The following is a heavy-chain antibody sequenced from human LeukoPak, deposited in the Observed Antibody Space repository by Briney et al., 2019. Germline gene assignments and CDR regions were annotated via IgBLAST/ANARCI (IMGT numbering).Heavy chain of an antibody. J-gene: IGHJ4*02. V-gene: IGHV1-18*01. CDR1: GYTFTSYG. CDR3: AVITGTNFDY. Sequence: ASVKVSCKASGYTFTSYGISWVRQAPGQGLEWMGWISAYNGNTNYAQKLQGRVTMTRDTSTSTVYMELSSLRSEDTAVYYCAVITGTNFDYWGQGTLVTVSS. CDR2: ISAYNGNT. D-gene: IGHD1-20*01.